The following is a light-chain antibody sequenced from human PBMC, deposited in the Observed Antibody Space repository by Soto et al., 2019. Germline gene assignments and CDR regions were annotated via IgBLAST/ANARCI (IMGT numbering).Light chain of an antibody. CDR3: SSLAGGNIREV. J-gene: IGLJ1*01. CDR2: DVT. V-gene: IGLV2-8*01. Sequence: QSVLTQPASVSGSPGQSITISCTGTSSDIGDYDYVSWYQQHPGKAPKLLIYDVTKRPSGVPDRFSGSKSGNTASLTVSGLQAEDEAYYYCSSLAGGNIREVFGTGTKVTVL. CDR1: SSDIGDYDY.